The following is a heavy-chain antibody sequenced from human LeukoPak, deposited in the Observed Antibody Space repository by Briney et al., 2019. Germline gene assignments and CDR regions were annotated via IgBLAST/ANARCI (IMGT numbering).Heavy chain of an antibody. CDR3: AKVQVLSYYDSSGYGIFDY. Sequence: QAGGSLGLSCAASGFTFSSYGMHWVRQAPGKGLEWVAFIRYDGSNKYYADSVKGRFTISRDNSKNTLYLQMNSLRAEDTAVYYCAKVQVLSYYDSSGYGIFDYWGQGTLVTVSS. J-gene: IGHJ4*02. CDR2: IRYDGSNK. D-gene: IGHD3-22*01. CDR1: GFTFSSYG. V-gene: IGHV3-30*02.